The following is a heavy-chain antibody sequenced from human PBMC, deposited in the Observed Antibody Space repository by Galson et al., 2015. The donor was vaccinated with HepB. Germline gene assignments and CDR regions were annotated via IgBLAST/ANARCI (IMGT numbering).Heavy chain of an antibody. CDR1: GFNFSSYA. CDR3: AKGRGGITIFGVVPYLDGMDV. J-gene: IGHJ6*02. D-gene: IGHD3-3*01. Sequence: SLRLSCAASGFNFSSYAMSWVRQAPGKGLEWVSAIGGSGGSTYYADSVKGRFTISRDNSKNTLYLQMNSLRAEDTAVYYCAKGRGGITIFGVVPYLDGMDVWGQGTTVTVSS. V-gene: IGHV3-23*01. CDR2: IGGSGGST.